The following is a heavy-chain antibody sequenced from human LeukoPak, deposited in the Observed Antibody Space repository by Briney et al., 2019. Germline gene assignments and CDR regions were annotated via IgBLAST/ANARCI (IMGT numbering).Heavy chain of an antibody. D-gene: IGHD3-9*01. CDR1: GFTFSIFG. CDR2: IKQDGSEK. V-gene: IGHV3-7*01. J-gene: IGHJ6*03. Sequence: GGSLRLSCAASGFTFSIFGMSWVRQAPGKGLEWVANIKQDGSEKYYVDSVKGRFTISRDNAKNSLYLQMNSLRAEDTAVYYCARAADILTGYSYYYYYYMDVWVKGTTVTVSS. CDR3: ARAADILTGYSYYYYYYMDV.